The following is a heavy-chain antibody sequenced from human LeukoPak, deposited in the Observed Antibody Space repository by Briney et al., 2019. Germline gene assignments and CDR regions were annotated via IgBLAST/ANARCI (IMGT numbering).Heavy chain of an antibody. Sequence: WASAEASCTASGYNFTSYDINWGRQATGQGLEWWGWMKPNRGNTGYAQKFQGRVTMTRNTSICTAYMELSSLRSEDTAVYYCARGYPRRAGTIDYWGQGTLVTVSS. D-gene: IGHD1-7*01. CDR3: ARGYPRRAGTIDY. V-gene: IGHV1-8*01. CDR1: GYNFTSYD. CDR2: MKPNRGNT. J-gene: IGHJ4*02.